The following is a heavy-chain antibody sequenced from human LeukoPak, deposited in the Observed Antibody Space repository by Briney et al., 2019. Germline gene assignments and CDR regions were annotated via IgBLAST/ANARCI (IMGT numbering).Heavy chain of an antibody. V-gene: IGHV3-30*04. CDR1: GFTFSSYA. CDR2: ISYDGSNK. D-gene: IGHD2-15*01. CDR3: AKDWARADSGY. Sequence: GGSLRLSCAASGFTFSSYAMHWVRQAPGKGLEWVAVISYDGSNKYYADSVKGRFTISRDNSKNTLYLQMNSLRAEDTAVYYCAKDWARADSGYWGQGTLVTVSS. J-gene: IGHJ4*02.